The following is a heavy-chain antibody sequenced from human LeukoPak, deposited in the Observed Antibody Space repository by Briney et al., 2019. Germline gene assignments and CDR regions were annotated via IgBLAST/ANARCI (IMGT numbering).Heavy chain of an antibody. V-gene: IGHV1-69*13. J-gene: IGHJ3*02. CDR1: GGTFSSYA. CDR3: ARSLRFLEWLGHDAFDI. Sequence: ASVKVSCKASGGTFSSYAISWVRQAPGQGLEWMGGIIPIFGAANYAQKFQGRVTITADESTSTAYMELSSLRSEDTAVYYCARSLRFLEWLGHDAFDIWGQGTMVTVSS. CDR2: IIPIFGAA. D-gene: IGHD3-3*01.